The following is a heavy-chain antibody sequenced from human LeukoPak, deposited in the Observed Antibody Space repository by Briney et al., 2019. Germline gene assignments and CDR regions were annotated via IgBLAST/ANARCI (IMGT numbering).Heavy chain of an antibody. Sequence: ASVKVSCKASGGTFSSYAISWVRQAPGQGLEWMGRIIPIFGIANYAQKFQGRVTITADKSTSTAYMELSSLRSEDTAVYYCARDNGEGDGYNSFFSGYYGMDVWGQGTTVTVSS. D-gene: IGHD5-24*01. J-gene: IGHJ6*02. CDR1: GGTFSSYA. CDR3: ARDNGEGDGYNSFFSGYYGMDV. V-gene: IGHV1-69*04. CDR2: IIPIFGIA.